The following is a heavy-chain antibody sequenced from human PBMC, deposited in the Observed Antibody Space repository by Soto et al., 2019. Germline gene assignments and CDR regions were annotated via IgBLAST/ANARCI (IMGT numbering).Heavy chain of an antibody. J-gene: IGHJ4*02. CDR3: AKDGPWFGELRGDY. Sequence: EVQLLESGGGLVQPGGSLRLSCAASGFTFSSYAMSWVRQAPGKGLEWVSAVCGSGGSTYYAYSVKGRFTISRDNSKHTLYLQMNSLRAEGTAVYYCAKDGPWFGELRGDYWGQGTLVTVSS. CDR1: GFTFSSYA. CDR2: VCGSGGST. D-gene: IGHD3-10*01. V-gene: IGHV3-23*01.